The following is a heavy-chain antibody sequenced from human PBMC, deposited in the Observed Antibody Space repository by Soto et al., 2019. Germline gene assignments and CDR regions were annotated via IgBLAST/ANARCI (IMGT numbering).Heavy chain of an antibody. V-gene: IGHV3-15*01. CDR3: TTTRPGTNVFDK. D-gene: IGHD6-13*01. CDR2: IRSKTGGGTT. J-gene: IGHJ3*02. Sequence: EVQLVESGGGLVEPGGSLRLSCAASGMTISNAWMNWVRQAPGKGLEWVGRIRSKTGGGTTEYAAPVKGRFTFSREDSQNKLYLQIRGLQTEDTAVYHCTTTRPGTNVFDKWGQGTMVTVSS. CDR1: GMTISNAW.